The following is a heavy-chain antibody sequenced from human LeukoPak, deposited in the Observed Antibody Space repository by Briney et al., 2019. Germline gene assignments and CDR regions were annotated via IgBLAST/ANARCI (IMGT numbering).Heavy chain of an antibody. CDR3: AGGYYYGDY. CDR1: GFTFSNYA. V-gene: IGHV3-21*01. D-gene: IGHD3-16*01. Sequence: EGSLRLSCAVSGFTFSNYAMNWIRQAPGKGLEWVSSIDVGSYTYYAGSVKGRFTISRDNAKNLLYLQMNSLRAEDTAVYYCAGGYYYGDYWGQGTLVTVSS. J-gene: IGHJ4*02. CDR2: IDVGSYT.